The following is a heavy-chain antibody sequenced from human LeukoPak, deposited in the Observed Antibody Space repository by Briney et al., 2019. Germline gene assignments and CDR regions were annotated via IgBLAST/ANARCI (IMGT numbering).Heavy chain of an antibody. V-gene: IGHV3-33*01. Sequence: PGGSLRLSCAASGFTFSNYDMHWVRQAPGKGLEWVAVIRYDGSNKYYADSVKGRFTISRDNSKNTLYLQMNSLRAEDTAVYYCARTPHYDILTGEPPIDYWGQGTLVTVSS. D-gene: IGHD3-9*01. CDR3: ARTPHYDILTGEPPIDY. J-gene: IGHJ4*02. CDR2: IRYDGSNK. CDR1: GFTFSNYD.